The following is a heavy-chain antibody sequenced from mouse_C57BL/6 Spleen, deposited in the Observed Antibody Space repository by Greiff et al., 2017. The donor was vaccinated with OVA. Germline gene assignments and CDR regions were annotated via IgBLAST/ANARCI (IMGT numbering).Heavy chain of an antibody. CDR2: ISYDGSN. CDR1: GYSITSGYY. CDR3: AREYYDPYYFDY. Sequence: EVKLQESGPGLVKPSQSLSLTCSVTGYSITSGYYWNWIRQFPGNKLEWMGYISYDGSNNYNPSLKNRISITRDTSKNQFFLKLNSVTTEDTASYYCAREYYDPYYFDYWGQGTTLTVSS. D-gene: IGHD2-4*01. V-gene: IGHV3-6*01. J-gene: IGHJ2*01.